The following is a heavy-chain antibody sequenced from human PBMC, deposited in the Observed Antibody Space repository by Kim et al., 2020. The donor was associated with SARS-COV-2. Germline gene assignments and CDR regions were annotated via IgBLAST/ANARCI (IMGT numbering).Heavy chain of an antibody. V-gene: IGHV4-4*07. CDR3: TTTTREPVD. Sequence: GNTNYHPSLGSRVTMSVDTSKNQFSLKLSSVTAADTGVYYCTTTTREPVDWGQGTLVTVSS. J-gene: IGHJ4*02. CDR2: GNT. D-gene: IGHD1-26*01.